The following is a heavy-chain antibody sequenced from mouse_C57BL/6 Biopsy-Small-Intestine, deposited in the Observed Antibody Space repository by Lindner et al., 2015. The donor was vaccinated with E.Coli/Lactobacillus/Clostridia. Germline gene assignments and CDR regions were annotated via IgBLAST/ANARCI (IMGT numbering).Heavy chain of an antibody. J-gene: IGHJ2*01. CDR1: GYTFTSYV. Sequence: VQLQESGPELVEPGASVKMSCKASGYTFTSYVMHWVRQMPGQGLDWIGYINPYNDNTKSNEKFKGKATLTSDKSSSTSYMELSSLTSEDSAVYYCARKGYGGALDYWGHGTTLTVSA. D-gene: IGHD2-2*01. CDR2: INPYNDNT. CDR3: ARKGYGGALDY. V-gene: IGHV1-14*01.